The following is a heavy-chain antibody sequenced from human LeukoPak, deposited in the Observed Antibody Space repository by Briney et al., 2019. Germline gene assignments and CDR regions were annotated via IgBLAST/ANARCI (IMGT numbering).Heavy chain of an antibody. D-gene: IGHD2-2*01. Sequence: PSETLSLTCTVSGGSISSGGYYWSWIRQHPGKGLEWIGYIYYSGSTYYNPSLKSRVTISVDTSKNQFSLKLSSVTAADTAVYYCARVVVQAAYYFDYWGQGTLVTVSS. J-gene: IGHJ4*02. CDR1: GGSISSGGYY. CDR2: IYYSGST. V-gene: IGHV4-31*03. CDR3: ARVVVQAAYYFDY.